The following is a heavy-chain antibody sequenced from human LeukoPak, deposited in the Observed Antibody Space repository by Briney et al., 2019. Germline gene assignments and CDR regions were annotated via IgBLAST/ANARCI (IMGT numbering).Heavy chain of an antibody. CDR3: ARDLFYGDYAAYYYYCMDV. CDR1: GGSISSYY. D-gene: IGHD4-17*01. CDR2: IYTSGST. V-gene: IGHV4-4*07. Sequence: SETLSLTCTVSGGSISSYYWSWIRQPAGKGLEWIGRIYTSGSTNYNPSLKSRVTMSVDTSKNQFSLKLSSVTAADTAVYYCARDLFYGDYAAYYYYCMDVWGKGTTVTVSS. J-gene: IGHJ6*03.